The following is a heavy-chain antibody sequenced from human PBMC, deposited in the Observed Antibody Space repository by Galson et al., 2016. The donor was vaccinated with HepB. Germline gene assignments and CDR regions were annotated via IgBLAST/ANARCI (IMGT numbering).Heavy chain of an antibody. CDR1: GASISTNNYY. J-gene: IGHJ4*02. Sequence: SETLSLTCTISGASISTNNYYWGWVRQPPGKGLEWIGSIYYSGTTYSNPSLKSRVALSVDTSKNQFSLRLNFVLAADTAVYYCTREDRYGDYSGVDYWGQGTLATVSS. V-gene: IGHV4-39*07. D-gene: IGHD4-17*01. CDR3: TREDRYGDYSGVDY. CDR2: IYYSGTT.